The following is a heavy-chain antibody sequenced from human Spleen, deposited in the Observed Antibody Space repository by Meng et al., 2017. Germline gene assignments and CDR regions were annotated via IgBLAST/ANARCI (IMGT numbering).Heavy chain of an antibody. Sequence: SGPTLVKPTETLTLTCTVSGFSLSNTRMGVSWIRQPPGKALEWLALIYWDGDKRYSPSLRNRLIITKDTSKNQVVLTMTNMGPVDTATYYCAHRGEGSGYYWKNYFDYWGQGALVTVSS. V-gene: IGHV2-5*02. J-gene: IGHJ4*02. CDR3: AHRGEGSGYYWKNYFDY. D-gene: IGHD3-22*01. CDR1: GFSLSNTRMG. CDR2: IYWDGDK.